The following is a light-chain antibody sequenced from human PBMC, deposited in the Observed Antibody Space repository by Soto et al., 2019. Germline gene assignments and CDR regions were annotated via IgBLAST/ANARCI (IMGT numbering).Light chain of an antibody. J-gene: IGKJ2*01. CDR3: QQYNSYSRGT. CDR2: KAS. CDR1: QSISSW. Sequence: DIQMTQSPSTLSASGGDRVIITCRASQSISSWLAWYQQKPGKAPKLLIYKASSLESGVPSRFSGSGSGTEFTLTISSLQPDDFASYYCQQYNSYSRGTFGQGTKLEIK. V-gene: IGKV1-5*03.